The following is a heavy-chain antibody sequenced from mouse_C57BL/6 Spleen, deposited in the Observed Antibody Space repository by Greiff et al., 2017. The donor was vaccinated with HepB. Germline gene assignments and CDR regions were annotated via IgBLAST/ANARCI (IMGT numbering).Heavy chain of an antibody. CDR1: GFTFSSYA. D-gene: IGHD1-1*01. Sequence: EVKVVESGGGLVKPGGSLKLSCAASGFTFSSYAMSWVRQTPEKRLEWVATISDGGSYTYYPDNVKGRFTISRDNAKNNLYLQMSHLKSEDTAMYYCARVVTTVNYFDYWGQGTTLTVSS. J-gene: IGHJ2*01. V-gene: IGHV5-4*03. CDR3: ARVVTTVNYFDY. CDR2: ISDGGSYT.